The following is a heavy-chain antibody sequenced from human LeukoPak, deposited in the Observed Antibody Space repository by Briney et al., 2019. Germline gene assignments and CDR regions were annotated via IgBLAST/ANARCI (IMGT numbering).Heavy chain of an antibody. Sequence: ASVKVSCKASGYTFTDYYIHWVRQAPGQGLEWMGWINPNSGGTNYAQKFQGRVTLTRDTSISTAYMELSSLRSEDTAVYYCARSWIQLFFDYWGQGTLVTVSS. V-gene: IGHV1-2*02. CDR3: ARSWIQLFFDY. D-gene: IGHD5-18*01. CDR2: INPNSGGT. CDR1: GYTFTDYY. J-gene: IGHJ4*02.